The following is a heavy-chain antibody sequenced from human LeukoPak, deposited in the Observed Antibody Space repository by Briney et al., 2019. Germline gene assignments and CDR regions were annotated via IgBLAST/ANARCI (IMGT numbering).Heavy chain of an antibody. D-gene: IGHD3-3*01. J-gene: IGHJ4*02. CDR2: ISGSGGST. CDR3: AKDSGHYDFWSGYPPLD. CDR1: GFTFSSYA. Sequence: GGSLRLSCAASGFTFSSYAMSWVRQAPGKGLEWVSAISGSGGSTYYADSVKGRFTISRDNSKNTLYLQMNSLRAEDTAVYYCAKDSGHYDFWSGYPPLDWGQGTLVTVSS. V-gene: IGHV3-23*01.